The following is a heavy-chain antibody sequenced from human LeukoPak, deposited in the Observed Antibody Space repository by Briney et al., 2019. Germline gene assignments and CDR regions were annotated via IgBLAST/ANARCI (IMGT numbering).Heavy chain of an antibody. CDR1: GFTFSSYG. V-gene: IGHV3-30*02. Sequence: PGGSLRLSCAASGFTFSSYGMHWVRQAPGKGLEWVAFIRYDGSNKYYADSVKGRFTISRDNSKNTLFLQMSSLRPEDTAVYYCAKFAQRYCSGGTCHPFDYWGQGTLVTVSS. CDR2: IRYDGSNK. CDR3: AKFAQRYCSGGTCHPFDY. J-gene: IGHJ4*02. D-gene: IGHD2-15*01.